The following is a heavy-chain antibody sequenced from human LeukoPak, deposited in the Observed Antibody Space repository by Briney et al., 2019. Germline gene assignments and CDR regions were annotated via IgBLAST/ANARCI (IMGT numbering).Heavy chain of an antibody. D-gene: IGHD3-22*01. Sequence: GGSLRLSCAASGFTFSGSVMHWVRQASGKGLEWVGRIRSKANSYATAYAASVKGRFTISRDDSKNTAYLQMNSLKTEDTAVYYCTRPPLYDSSGYYYVDGWFDPWGQGTLVTVSS. CDR2: IRSKANSYAT. CDR1: GFTFSGSV. J-gene: IGHJ5*02. V-gene: IGHV3-73*01. CDR3: TRPPLYDSSGYYYVDGWFDP.